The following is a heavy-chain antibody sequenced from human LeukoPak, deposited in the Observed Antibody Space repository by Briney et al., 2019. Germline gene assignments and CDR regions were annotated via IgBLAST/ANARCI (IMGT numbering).Heavy chain of an antibody. CDR1: GLSVSSSY. CDR2: THSGGNT. CDR3: ARDRPFGGVIDGMDV. V-gene: IGHV3-53*01. J-gene: IGHJ6*02. D-gene: IGHD3-16*02. Sequence: GSPRLSCAASGLSVSSSYMSWVRQAPGQGLEWVSVTHSGGNTYYGDSVKGRFFISRDSSENTLYLQMNSLTAEDTAVYYCARDRPFGGVIDGMDVWGQGTTVTVSS.